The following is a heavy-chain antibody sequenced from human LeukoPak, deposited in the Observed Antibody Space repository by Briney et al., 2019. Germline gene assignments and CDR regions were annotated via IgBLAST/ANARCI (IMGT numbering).Heavy chain of an antibody. J-gene: IGHJ6*03. Sequence: GASVKISCKASGYTFTDYYMHWVQQAPGKGLEWMGRVDPEDGETIYAEKFQGRVTITADTSTDTAYMELSSLRSEDTAVYYCATAGYSSSWSTRMDVWGKGTTVTVSS. CDR1: GYTFTDYY. CDR2: VDPEDGET. CDR3: ATAGYSSSWSTRMDV. V-gene: IGHV1-69-2*01. D-gene: IGHD6-13*01.